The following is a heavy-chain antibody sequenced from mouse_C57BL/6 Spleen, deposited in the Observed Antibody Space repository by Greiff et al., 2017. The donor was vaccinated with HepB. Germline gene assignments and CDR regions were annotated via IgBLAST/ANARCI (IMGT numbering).Heavy chain of an antibody. D-gene: IGHD4-1*01. CDR2: IDPSDSYT. CDR1: GYTFTSYW. CDR3: ARAANWEAY. V-gene: IGHV1-50*01. J-gene: IGHJ3*01. Sequence: QVQLQQPGAELVKPGASVKLSCKASGYTFTSYWMQWVKQRPGQGLEWIGEIDPSDSYTNYNQKFKGKATLTVDTSSSTAYMQLSSLTSEDSAVYYCARAANWEAYWGQGTLVTVSA.